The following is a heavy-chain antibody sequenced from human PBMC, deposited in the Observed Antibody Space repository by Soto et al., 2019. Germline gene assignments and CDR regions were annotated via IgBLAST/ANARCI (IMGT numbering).Heavy chain of an antibody. D-gene: IGHD3-9*01. CDR1: GFTFSIYS. CDR2: ISSSSSTV. J-gene: IGHJ6*02. CDR3: ATERLPYFDRYGMDV. Sequence: GSLTLSCAAAGFTFSIYSMNWVRQAQGKGLEWVCYISSSSSTVYYADSVKGRFTISRDNAKNSLYLQMNSLRADDTAVYYRATERLPYFDRYGMDVWGQGTTVTVPS. V-gene: IGHV3-48*01.